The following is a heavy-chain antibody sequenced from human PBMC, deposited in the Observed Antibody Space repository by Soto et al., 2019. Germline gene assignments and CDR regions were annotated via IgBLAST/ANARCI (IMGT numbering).Heavy chain of an antibody. V-gene: IGHV3-33*01. Sequence: PGGSLRLSCAASGFTFRSYGMHWVRQAPGKGLEWVAVIWYDGSNKYYADSVKGRFTISRDNSKNTLYLQMDTLRAEDTAMYYCSRGNGHNSGRFDYWGQGTLVTVSS. CDR2: IWYDGSNK. CDR1: GFTFRSYG. D-gene: IGHD1-1*01. CDR3: SRGNGHNSGRFDY. J-gene: IGHJ4*02.